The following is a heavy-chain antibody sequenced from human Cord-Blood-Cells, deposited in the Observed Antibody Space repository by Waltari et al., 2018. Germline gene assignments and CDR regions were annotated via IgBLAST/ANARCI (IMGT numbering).Heavy chain of an antibody. J-gene: IGHJ6*03. Sequence: QVQLQQWGAGLLKPSETLSLTCAVYGGSFSGYYWSWIRQPPGKGLEWIGEINHSGSTNYNPSLKSRVTISVDTSKNQFSLKLSSVTAVDTAVYYCARWASYYMDVWGKGTTVTVSS. V-gene: IGHV4-34*01. CDR3: ARWASYYMDV. CDR1: GGSFSGYY. CDR2: INHSGST.